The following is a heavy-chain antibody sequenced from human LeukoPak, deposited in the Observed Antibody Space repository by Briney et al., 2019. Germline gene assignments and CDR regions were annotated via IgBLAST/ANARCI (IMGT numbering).Heavy chain of an antibody. J-gene: IGHJ4*02. D-gene: IGHD2-2*02. V-gene: IGHV4-30-2*01. CDR2: IYHSGST. CDR1: GCSISSGGYS. CDR3: ARGRGAIPFRIFDY. Sequence: SETLSLTCAVSGCSISSGGYSWSWIRQPPGKGLEWIGYIYHSGSTYYNPSLKSRVTISVDRSKNQFSLKLSSVTAADTAVYYCARGRGAIPFRIFDYWGQGTLVTVSS.